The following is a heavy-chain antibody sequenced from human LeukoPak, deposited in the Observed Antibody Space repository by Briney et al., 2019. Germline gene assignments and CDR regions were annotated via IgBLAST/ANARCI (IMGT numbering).Heavy chain of an antibody. V-gene: IGHV3-23*01. CDR3: ANYTY. CDR1: GFTFSTYG. D-gene: IGHD3-16*01. J-gene: IGHJ4*02. Sequence: PGGSLRLSCAASGFTFSTYGMSWVRQAPGKGLEWVSSISGSGGGTYYGDSVRGRLIISRDNSKNTLYLRMSSLRAEDTAVYYCANYTYWGQGTLVTVSS. CDR2: ISGSGGGT.